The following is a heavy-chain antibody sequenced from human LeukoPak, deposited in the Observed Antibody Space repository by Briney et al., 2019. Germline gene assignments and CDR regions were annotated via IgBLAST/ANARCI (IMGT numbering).Heavy chain of an antibody. CDR2: IIPIFGTA. Sequence: GASVKVSCKASGGTFSSYAISWVRQAPGQGLEWMGGIIPIFGTANYAQKFQGRVTITADESTSTAYMELSSLRSEDTAVYYCARGPAPGAVAGTGVYYFDYRGQGTLVTVSS. V-gene: IGHV1-69*13. D-gene: IGHD6-19*01. CDR1: GGTFSSYA. CDR3: ARGPAPGAVAGTGVYYFDY. J-gene: IGHJ4*02.